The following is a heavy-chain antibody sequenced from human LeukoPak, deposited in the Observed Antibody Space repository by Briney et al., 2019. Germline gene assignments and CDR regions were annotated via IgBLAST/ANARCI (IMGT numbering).Heavy chain of an antibody. CDR1: GGSISSYY. Sequence: SETLSLTCTVSGGSISSYYWSWIRQPPGKGLEWIGYIYYSGSTNYNPSLKSRVTISVDMSKNQFSLKLSSVTAGDTAVYYCARGGYQMLVGWFDPWGQGTLVTVSS. CDR2: IYYSGST. J-gene: IGHJ5*02. CDR3: ARGGYQMLVGWFDP. V-gene: IGHV4-59*01. D-gene: IGHD2-2*01.